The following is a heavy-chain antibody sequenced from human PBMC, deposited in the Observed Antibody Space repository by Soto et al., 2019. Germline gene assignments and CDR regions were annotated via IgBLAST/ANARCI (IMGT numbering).Heavy chain of an antibody. V-gene: IGHV1-18*04. CDR1: GYTFTSYG. J-gene: IGHJ4*02. CDR3: SRFGADGSH. D-gene: IGHD1-26*01. Sequence: QVQLVQSGPELKKPGASVKVSCKASGYTFTSYGISWVRQAPGQGLEWMGRINANNGDTDYRQKFQGRITMTADASTNTVYMDLRNLTTDATGVYYCSRFGADGSHWGQGTQITVSS. CDR2: INANNGDT.